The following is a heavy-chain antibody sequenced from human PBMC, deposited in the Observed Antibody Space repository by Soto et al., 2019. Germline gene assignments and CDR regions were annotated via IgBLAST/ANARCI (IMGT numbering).Heavy chain of an antibody. J-gene: IGHJ4*02. CDR3: ARDRRSSGYFDY. D-gene: IGHD6-25*01. Sequence: GGSLRLSCAASGFTFSSYAMHWVRQAPGKGLEWVAVISYGGSNKYYADSVKGRFTISRDNSKNTLYLQMNSLRAEDTAVYYCARDRRSSGYFDYWGQGTLVTVSS. CDR1: GFTFSSYA. CDR2: ISYGGSNK. V-gene: IGHV3-30-3*01.